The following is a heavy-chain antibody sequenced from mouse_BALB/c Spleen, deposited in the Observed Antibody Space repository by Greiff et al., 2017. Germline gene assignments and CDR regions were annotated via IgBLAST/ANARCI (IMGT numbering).Heavy chain of an antibody. Sequence: DVKLVESGGGLVQPGGSLRLSCATSGFTFTDYYMSWVRQPPGKALEWLGFIRNKANGYTTEYSASVKGRFTISRDNSQSILYLQMNTLRAEDSATYYCAREYCNYSDYWGQGTTLTVSS. CDR3: AREYCNYSDY. CDR2: IRNKANGYTT. CDR1: GFTFTDYY. J-gene: IGHJ2*01. V-gene: IGHV7-3*02.